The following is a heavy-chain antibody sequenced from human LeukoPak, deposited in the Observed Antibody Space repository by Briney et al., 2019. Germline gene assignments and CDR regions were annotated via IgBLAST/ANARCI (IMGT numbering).Heavy chain of an antibody. J-gene: IGHJ4*02. CDR3: ATAGPISGGHNYFDS. V-gene: IGHV4-59*01. D-gene: IGHD3-10*01. CDR1: GGSITGSY. Sequence: PSETLSLTCTVSGGSITGSYWSWLRQPPGKGLEYIGYIYYSGSTNYNPSLKSRVTISVDTSKNQFSLKLTSVTAADTAVYYCATAGPISGGHNYFDSWGQGTLVTVSS. CDR2: IYYSGST.